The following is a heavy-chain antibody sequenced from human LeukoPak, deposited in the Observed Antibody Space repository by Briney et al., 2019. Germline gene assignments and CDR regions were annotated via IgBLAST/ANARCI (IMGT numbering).Heavy chain of an antibody. CDR2: ISGSGGNT. CDR3: AKLPDYSSGSTQYYFDY. CDR1: GFTFSSYA. V-gene: IGHV3-23*01. Sequence: PGGSLRLSCAASGFTFSSYAMTWVRQAPGKGLEWVSAISGSGGNTYYADSVKGRFTISRDNSKNTLYLQMNSLRAEDTAIYYCAKLPDYSSGSTQYYFDYWGQGTLVTVSS. J-gene: IGHJ4*02. D-gene: IGHD6-19*01.